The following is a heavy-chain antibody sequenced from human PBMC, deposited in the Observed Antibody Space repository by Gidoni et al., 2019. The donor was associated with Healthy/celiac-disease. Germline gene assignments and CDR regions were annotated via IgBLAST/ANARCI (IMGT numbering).Heavy chain of an antibody. J-gene: IGHJ5*02. D-gene: IGHD6-6*01. CDR1: RYTFTGYY. V-gene: IGHV1-2*02. CDR2: NNPNSGGT. Sequence: QVRLVQSGAEVKKPAASVNISCQASRYTFTGYYMHWVRKAPGQGLEWMGWNNPNSGGTNYAQKVQGRVTMTRDTSISTAYMELSRLRSDDTAVYYCARRRQLGGWFDPWGQGTLVTVSS. CDR3: ARRRQLGGWFDP.